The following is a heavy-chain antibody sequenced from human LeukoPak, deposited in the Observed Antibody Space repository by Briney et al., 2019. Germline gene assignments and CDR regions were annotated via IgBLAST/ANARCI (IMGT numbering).Heavy chain of an antibody. CDR3: VAEYYHFLAGNN. CDR1: GFSIDDYY. J-gene: IGHJ4*02. CDR2: INQVGSEK. Sequence: PGGSLRLSCGASGFSIDDYYMSWVRQAPGKGPEWVANINQVGSEKNYVDSVKGRFTISRDNAKNSLHLQMNSLRAEDTAAYHCVAEYYHFLAGNNWGQGTLVTVSS. V-gene: IGHV3-7*01. D-gene: IGHD3-9*01.